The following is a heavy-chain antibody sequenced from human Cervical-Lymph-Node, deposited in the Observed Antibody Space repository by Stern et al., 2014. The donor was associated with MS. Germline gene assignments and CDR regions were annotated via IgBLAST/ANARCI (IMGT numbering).Heavy chain of an antibody. J-gene: IGHJ5*02. D-gene: IGHD4-17*01. Sequence: QLVQSGGEVKRPGASVKVSCKTSANTFTAYAITWVRQAHGQGLERMGWINTQSGDPDYAQKFQDRFIMTADPSTTTAFMELRSLRSDDTAVYYCANVVRTTVTNNYFDPWGQGTLVTVSS. V-gene: IGHV1-18*01. CDR1: ANTFTAYA. CDR3: ANVVRTTVTNNYFDP. CDR2: INTQSGDP.